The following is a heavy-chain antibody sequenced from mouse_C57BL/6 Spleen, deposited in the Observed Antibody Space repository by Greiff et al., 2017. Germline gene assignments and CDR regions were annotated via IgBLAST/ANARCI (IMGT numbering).Heavy chain of an antibody. V-gene: IGHV1-54*01. CDR1: GYAFTNYL. CDR2: INPGSGGT. CDR3: ARGAGDVDV. J-gene: IGHJ1*03. D-gene: IGHD3-3*01. Sequence: VQLQQSGAELVRPGTSVKVSCKASGYAFTNYLIEWVKQRPGQGLEWIGVINPGSGGTNYNEKFKGKATLTADKSSSTAYMQLSSLTSEDSAVYFCARGAGDVDVWGTGTTVTVSS.